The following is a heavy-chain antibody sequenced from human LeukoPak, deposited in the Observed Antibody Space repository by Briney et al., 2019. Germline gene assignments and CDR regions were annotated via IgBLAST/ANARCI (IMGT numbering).Heavy chain of an antibody. V-gene: IGHV4-61*02. J-gene: IGHJ4*02. D-gene: IGHD5-18*01. Sequence: PSETLSLTCTVSGGSISSGSYYWSWIRQPAGKGLEWIGRIYTSGSTNYNPSLKSRVTISVDTSKNQFSLKLSSVTAADTAVYYCARHRSRGYSFWGQGTLVTVSS. CDR2: IYTSGST. CDR1: GGSISSGSYY. CDR3: ARHRSRGYSF.